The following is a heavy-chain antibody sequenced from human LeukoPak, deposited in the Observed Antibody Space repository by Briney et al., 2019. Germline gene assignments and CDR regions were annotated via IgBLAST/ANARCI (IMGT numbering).Heavy chain of an antibody. J-gene: IGHJ4*02. CDR1: GFTFSSYA. D-gene: IGHD2-2*01. V-gene: IGHV3-23*01. CDR2: ISGSGGST. CDR3: AISRVVPAASPFDY. Sequence: GGSLRLSCAASGFTFSSYAMSWVRQAQGKGLEWVSAISGSGGSTYYADSVKGRFTISRDNSKNTLYLQMNSLRAEDTAVYYCAISRVVPAASPFDYWGQGTLVTVSS.